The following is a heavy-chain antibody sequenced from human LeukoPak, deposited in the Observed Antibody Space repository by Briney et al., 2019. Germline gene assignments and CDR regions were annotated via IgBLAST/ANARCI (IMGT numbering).Heavy chain of an antibody. CDR2: IYYSGST. CDR1: GGSINSCGYY. CDR3: VFREVRNYWFDP. V-gene: IGHV4-31*03. D-gene: IGHD3-10*02. J-gene: IGHJ5*02. Sequence: PSQTLSLTCTVSGGSINSCGYYWSWIRQHPGKGLEWIGYIYYSGSTYYNPSLKSRVTISVDTSKNQFSLKLSSVTAADTAVYYCVFREVRNYWFDPWGQGTLVTVSS.